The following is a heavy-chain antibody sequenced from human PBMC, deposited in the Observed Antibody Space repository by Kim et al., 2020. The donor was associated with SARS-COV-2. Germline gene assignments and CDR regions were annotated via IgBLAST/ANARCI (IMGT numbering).Heavy chain of an antibody. D-gene: IGHD1-26*01. J-gene: IGHJ4*02. CDR2: ISGSGDST. CDR3: AKDWSYLNFDY. CDR1: GFTFSSYA. V-gene: IGHV3-23*01. Sequence: GGSLRLSCAASGFTFSSYAMSWVRQAPGKGLEWVSSISGSGDSTYYTDSVKGRFTISRDNSKNTRYLQMNSLRAEDTAVYYCAKDWSYLNFDYWGQGTLVTVSS.